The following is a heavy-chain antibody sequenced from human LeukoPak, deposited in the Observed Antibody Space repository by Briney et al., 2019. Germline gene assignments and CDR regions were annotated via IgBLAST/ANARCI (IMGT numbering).Heavy chain of an antibody. V-gene: IGHV2-5*02. CDR3: VLDEDYLDY. Sequence: SGPTLVKPTQTLTLTCTFSGLSLSTSGVGVGWIRQPPGKALEWLALIYWDDDKRYSPSLKSRLTITKDTSKNQVVLTMTNMDPVDTATYYCVLDEDYLDYWGQGTLVTVSS. J-gene: IGHJ4*02. D-gene: IGHD3/OR15-3a*01. CDR1: GLSLSTSGVG. CDR2: IYWDDDK.